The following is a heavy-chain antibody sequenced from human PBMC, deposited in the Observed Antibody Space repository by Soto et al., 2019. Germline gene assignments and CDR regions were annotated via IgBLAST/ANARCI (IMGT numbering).Heavy chain of an antibody. CDR3: ARVFKRFLEWLPNWFEP. CDR1: GGSISSGDYY. J-gene: IGHJ5*02. CDR2: IYYSGST. D-gene: IGHD3-3*01. V-gene: IGHV4-30-4*01. Sequence: SETLSLTCTVSGGSISSGDYYWSWIRQPPGKGLEWIGYIYYSGSTYYNPSLKSRVTISVDTSKNQFSLKLSSVTAADTAVYYCARVFKRFLEWLPNWFEPWGQGTLVTVSS.